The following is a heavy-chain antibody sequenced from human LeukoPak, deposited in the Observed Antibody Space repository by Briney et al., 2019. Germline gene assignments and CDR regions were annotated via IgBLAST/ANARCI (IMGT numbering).Heavy chain of an antibody. CDR3: ARGSYYALDY. D-gene: IGHD1-26*01. Sequence: GASVKVSCKASGGIFNSYAISWVRQAPGQGLEWMGGIIPIFGTANYAQKFQGRVTITADESTSTAYMELSSLRSEDTAVYYCARGSYYALDYWGQGTLVTVSS. J-gene: IGHJ4*02. CDR1: GGIFNSYA. CDR2: IIPIFGTA. V-gene: IGHV1-69*13.